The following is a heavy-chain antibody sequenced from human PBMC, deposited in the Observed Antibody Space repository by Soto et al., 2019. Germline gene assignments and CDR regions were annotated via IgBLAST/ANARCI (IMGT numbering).Heavy chain of an antibody. V-gene: IGHV1-69*12. J-gene: IGHJ5*02. D-gene: IGHD3-22*01. Sequence: QVQLVQSGAEVKKPGSSVKVSCKASGGTFSSYAITWVRQAPVQGLEWMGGIIPIFGTANYAQKFKGRVTITADESTSTAYMELSSLRSEDTAVYYCARDRGPSSGYYPYWFDPWGQGTLVTVSS. CDR1: GGTFSSYA. CDR3: ARDRGPSSGYYPYWFDP. CDR2: IIPIFGTA.